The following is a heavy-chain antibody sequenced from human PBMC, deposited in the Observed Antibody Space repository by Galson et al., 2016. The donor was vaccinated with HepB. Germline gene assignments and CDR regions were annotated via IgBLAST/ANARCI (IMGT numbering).Heavy chain of an antibody. D-gene: IGHD3-10*01. J-gene: IGHJ4*02. CDR2: INPNNGVT. V-gene: IGHV1-2*02. CDR3: ARFGPDSFDH. CDR1: GYTFTGYF. Sequence: SVKVSCKASGYTFTGYFIHWVRQAPGQGLEWMGWINPNNGVTNYAQKFQGRVTMTRDTSITTAYIDLSRLRSGDTAVYYCARFGPDSFDHWGQGTLVTVSS.